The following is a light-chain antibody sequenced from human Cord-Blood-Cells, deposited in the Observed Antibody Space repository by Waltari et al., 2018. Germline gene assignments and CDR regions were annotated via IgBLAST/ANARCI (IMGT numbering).Light chain of an antibody. V-gene: IGLV2-14*01. J-gene: IGLJ2*01. CDR3: SSYTSSSTYVV. Sequence: QSARTQPASVSGSPGQSITISCTGTSSDVGGYNSVSWYQQPPGKAPKLMIYDVSKRHSVVSNRFPGAQSGNTDSLTISGLQAEDEADYYCSSYTSSSTYVVLGGGTKLTVL. CDR1: SSDVGGYNS. CDR2: DVS.